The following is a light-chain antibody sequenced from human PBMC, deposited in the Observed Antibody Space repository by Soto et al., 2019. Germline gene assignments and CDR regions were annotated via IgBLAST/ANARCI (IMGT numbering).Light chain of an antibody. Sequence: QSALTQPTSVSGSPGQSITISCTGTSSDLGSYDFVSWFQQHPGKATKLMIYEVTNRPSGVSYRFPGSKSGNTASLTISGIQAEDEADYYCSSFTTTNTWVFGGGTKLTVL. V-gene: IGLV2-14*01. J-gene: IGLJ3*02. CDR1: SSDLGSYDF. CDR3: SSFTTTNTWV. CDR2: EVT.